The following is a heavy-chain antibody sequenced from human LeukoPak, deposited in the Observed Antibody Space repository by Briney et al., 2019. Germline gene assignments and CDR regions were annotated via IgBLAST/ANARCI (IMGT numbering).Heavy chain of an antibody. CDR3: ARSIAAATMGLYGMDV. D-gene: IGHD6-13*01. CDR1: GGSISSYY. J-gene: IGHJ6*04. Sequence: SEALSLTCTVSGGSISSYYWSWIRQPPGKGLEWIGYIYYSGSTNYNPSLKSRVTISVDTSKNQFSLKLSSVTAADTAVYYCARSIAAATMGLYGMDVWGKGTTVTVSS. CDR2: IYYSGST. V-gene: IGHV4-59*01.